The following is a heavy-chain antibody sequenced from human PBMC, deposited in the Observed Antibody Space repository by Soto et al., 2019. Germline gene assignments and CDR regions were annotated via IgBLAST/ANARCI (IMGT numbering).Heavy chain of an antibody. CDR3: ARNPLIAARGNYYYGMDV. V-gene: IGHV1-3*01. CDR2: INAGNGNT. J-gene: IGHJ6*02. Sequence: QVQLVQSGAEVKKPGASVKVSCKASGYTFTSYAMHWVRQAPGQRLEWMGWINAGNGNTKYSQKFQGRVTITRDTSASTAYMELSSLRSEDTAVYYCARNPLIAARGNYYYGMDVWGQGNTVTVSS. CDR1: GYTFTSYA. D-gene: IGHD6-6*01.